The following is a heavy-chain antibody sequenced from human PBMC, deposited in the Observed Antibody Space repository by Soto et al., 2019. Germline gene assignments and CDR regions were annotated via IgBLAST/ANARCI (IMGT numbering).Heavy chain of an antibody. D-gene: IGHD2-21*01. J-gene: IGHJ5*02. CDR2: ITTSSAYL. Sequence: EVQLVEPGGGLVKPGGSLRLSCAASGFTFNTYDWNWFRQAPGKGLEWVSSITTSSAYLYYADSLKGRITISRDNAKNSLFLQMNSLRAEDTAVYYCVRSGTARLLRHSWFDTWGQGTLVTVSS. CDR3: VRSGTARLLRHSWFDT. CDR1: GFTFNTYD. V-gene: IGHV3-21*01.